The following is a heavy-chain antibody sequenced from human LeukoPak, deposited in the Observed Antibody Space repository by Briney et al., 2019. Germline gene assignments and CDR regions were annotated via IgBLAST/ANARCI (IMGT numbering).Heavy chain of an antibody. J-gene: IGHJ4*02. V-gene: IGHV1-46*01. CDR1: GYTFTSYY. CDR3: ARGPDYYGSGSYSYYFDY. Sequence: ASVKASCKASGYTFTSYYMHWVRQAPGQGLEWMGIINPSGGSTSYAQKFQGRVTMTRDTSTSTVYMELSSLRSEDTAVYYCARGPDYYGSGSYSYYFDYWGQGTLVTVSS. D-gene: IGHD3-10*01. CDR2: INPSGGST.